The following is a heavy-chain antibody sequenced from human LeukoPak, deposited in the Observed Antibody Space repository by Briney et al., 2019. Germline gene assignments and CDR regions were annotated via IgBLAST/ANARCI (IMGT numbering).Heavy chain of an antibody. J-gene: IGHJ5*02. CDR1: GFTLSNYW. V-gene: IGHV3-7*01. CDR2: IKQGGSDK. Sequence: GGSLRLSCEASGFTLSNYWMTWVRQAPGKGLEWVATIKQGGSDKFYVDSVKGRFTISGDNAKNSLFLEMYSLRVEDTAVYYCARDPFDLWGQGTRVTVSS. CDR3: ARDPFDL.